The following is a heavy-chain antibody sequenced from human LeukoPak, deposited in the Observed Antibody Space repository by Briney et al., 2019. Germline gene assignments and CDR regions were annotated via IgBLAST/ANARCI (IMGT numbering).Heavy chain of an antibody. CDR2: IIPIFGTA. V-gene: IGHV1-69*13. Sequence: SVKVSCKASGYTFTSYDINWVRQATGQGLEWMGGIIPIFGTANYAQKFQGRVTITADESTSTAYMELSSLRSEDTAVYYCARAGAVAGRDYFDYWGQGTLVTVSS. J-gene: IGHJ4*02. CDR1: GYTFTSYD. CDR3: ARAGAVAGRDYFDY. D-gene: IGHD6-19*01.